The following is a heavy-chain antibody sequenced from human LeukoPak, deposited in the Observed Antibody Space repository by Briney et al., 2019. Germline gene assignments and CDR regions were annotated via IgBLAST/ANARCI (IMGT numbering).Heavy chain of an antibody. V-gene: IGHV3-15*01. D-gene: IGHD3-22*01. CDR2: IKSKTDGGTT. CDR1: GFTFSNAW. J-gene: IGHJ4*02. Sequence: GGSLRLSCAASGFTFSNAWMSWVRQAPGKGLEWVGRIKSKTDGGTTDYAAPVKGRFTISRDDSKNTLYLQMNSLKTEDTAVYYCTPSCVYDSSGYYYRYCDYWGQGTLVTVSS. CDR3: TPSCVYDSSGYYYRYCDY.